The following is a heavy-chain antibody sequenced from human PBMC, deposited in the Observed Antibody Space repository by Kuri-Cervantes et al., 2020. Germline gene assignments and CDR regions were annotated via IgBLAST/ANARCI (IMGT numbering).Heavy chain of an antibody. CDR3: ARSVYVDYYYGMDV. D-gene: IGHD5/OR15-5a*01. J-gene: IGHJ6*02. CDR2: MNPNSGNT. Sequence: ASVKVSCKASGYTFTSYDINWVRQATGQGLEWMGWMNPNSGNTGYAQKFQGRVTMTRNTSISTAYMELSSLRSEDPAVYYCARSVYVDYYYGMDVWGQGTTVTVSS. CDR1: GYTFTSYD. V-gene: IGHV1-8*01.